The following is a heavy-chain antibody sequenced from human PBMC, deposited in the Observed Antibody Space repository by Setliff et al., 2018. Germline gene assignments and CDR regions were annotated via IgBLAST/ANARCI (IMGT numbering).Heavy chain of an antibody. CDR3: ARDPNGDYVGAFDP. CDR2: IHVSGGST. Sequence: LSLSCAASGFTLSTSWMHWVRQAPGKGLEWVSSIHVSGGSTYYADSVKGRFTISRDNSRNTLYLQMNSLRAEDTASYYCARDPNGDYVGAFDPWGQGILVTV. CDR1: GFTLSTSW. J-gene: IGHJ5*02. V-gene: IGHV3-23*01. D-gene: IGHD4-17*01.